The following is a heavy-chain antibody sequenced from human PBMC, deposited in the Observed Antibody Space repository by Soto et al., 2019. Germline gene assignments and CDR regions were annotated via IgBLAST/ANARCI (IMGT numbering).Heavy chain of an antibody. J-gene: IGHJ4*02. V-gene: IGHV3-21*01. CDR3: VREDRSCFDY. CDR1: GFTFSSYS. CDR2: ISSSSSYI. Sequence: PGGSLRLSCAASGFTFSSYSMNWVRQAPGKGLEWVSSISSSSSYIYYADSVKGRFTISRDNAKNTLYLQMNSLRAEDTAVYYCVREDRSCFDYWGQGTLVTVSS. D-gene: IGHD2-15*01.